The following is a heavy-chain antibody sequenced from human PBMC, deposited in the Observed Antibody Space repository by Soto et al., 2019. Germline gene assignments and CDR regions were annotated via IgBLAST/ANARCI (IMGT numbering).Heavy chain of an antibody. CDR2: IIPIFGTA. V-gene: IGHV1-69*01. Sequence: QVQLVQSGAEVKKPGSSVKVSCKASGGTFSSYAISWVRQAPGQGLEWMGWIIPIFGTANYAQKFHGRVTITADESTSTAYLELSSLRSEDTAVYYCARDANGDSKDIYYYDGMDVLGQGPTVTVSS. CDR3: ARDANGDSKDIYYYDGMDV. D-gene: IGHD4-17*01. J-gene: IGHJ6*02. CDR1: GGTFSSYA.